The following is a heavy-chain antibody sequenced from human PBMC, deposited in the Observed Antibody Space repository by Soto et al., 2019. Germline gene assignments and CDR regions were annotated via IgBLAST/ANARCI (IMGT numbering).Heavy chain of an antibody. D-gene: IGHD3-10*01. Sequence: EVQLVESGGGLVQPGGSLRLSCAASGFTFSSYSMNWVRQAPGKGLEWVSYISSSSSTIYYADSVKGRFTISRDNAKNSLYLQMNSLRDEDSAVYYCARDRSYYGSGIFSTPYYYGMDVWGQGTTVTVSS. V-gene: IGHV3-48*02. CDR1: GFTFSSYS. CDR2: ISSSSSTI. J-gene: IGHJ6*02. CDR3: ARDRSYYGSGIFSTPYYYGMDV.